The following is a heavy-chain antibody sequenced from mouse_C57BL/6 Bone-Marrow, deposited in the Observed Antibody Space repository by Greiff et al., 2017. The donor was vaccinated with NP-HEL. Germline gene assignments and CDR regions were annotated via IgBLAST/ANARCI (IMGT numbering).Heavy chain of an antibody. CDR3: ASEGYYGSYYFDY. D-gene: IGHD1-1*01. Sequence: VQLKESGPELVKPGASVKMSCKASGYTFTDYNMHWVKQSHGKSLERIGYINPNNGGTSYNQKVKGKATLTVNKSSSTAYMELRSLTSEDSAVYYCASEGYYGSYYFDYWGQGTTLTVSS. J-gene: IGHJ2*01. CDR1: GYTFTDYN. V-gene: IGHV1-22*01. CDR2: INPNNGGT.